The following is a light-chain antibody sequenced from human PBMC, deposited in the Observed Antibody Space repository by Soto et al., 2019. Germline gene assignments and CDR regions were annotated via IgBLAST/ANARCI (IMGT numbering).Light chain of an antibody. CDR1: SSDIASYDY. CDR2: DVS. J-gene: IGLJ1*01. Sequence: QSALTQPASVSGSPGQSITVSCTGTSSDIASYDYVSWYQQHPGKVPKLMIYDVSNRPSGVSNRFSGSKSGNTASLTISGLQAEDEADYYCTSFTTADTHVFGTGTKVTVL. CDR3: TSFTTADTHV. V-gene: IGLV2-14*03.